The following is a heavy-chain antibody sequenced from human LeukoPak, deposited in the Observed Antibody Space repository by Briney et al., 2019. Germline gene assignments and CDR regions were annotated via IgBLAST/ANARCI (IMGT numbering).Heavy chain of an antibody. CDR1: GFTFSSYA. J-gene: IGHJ6*02. Sequence: GGSLRLSCAASGFTFSSYAMSWVRQAPGKGLEWVSAISGSGGRTYYADSVKGRFTISRDNSKNTLDLQMNSLRADDTAVYYCAKYGSGTSYYFYYYGMDVWGQGTTVTVSS. CDR3: AKYGSGTSYYFYYYGMDV. V-gene: IGHV3-23*01. CDR2: ISGSGGRT. D-gene: IGHD3-10*01.